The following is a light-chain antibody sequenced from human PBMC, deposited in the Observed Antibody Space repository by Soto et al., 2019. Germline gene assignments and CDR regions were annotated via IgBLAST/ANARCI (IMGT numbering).Light chain of an antibody. Sequence: DIVLTQSPGTLSLSPGERATLSCRASQSVSASYLAWYQHKPGQAPRLLIYDASSRATGIPDRFSGGGSGTEFTLTISSLQSEDSAFYYCQQYNKWPITFGQGTRLEIK. V-gene: IGKV3D-20*02. CDR3: QQYNKWPIT. CDR1: QSVSASY. CDR2: DAS. J-gene: IGKJ5*01.